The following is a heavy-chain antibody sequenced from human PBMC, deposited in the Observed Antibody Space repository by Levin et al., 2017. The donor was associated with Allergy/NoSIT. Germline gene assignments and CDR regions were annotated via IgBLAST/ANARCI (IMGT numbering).Heavy chain of an antibody. D-gene: IGHD3-16*02. CDR1: GGSISSGGYY. V-gene: IGHV4-31*03. CDR2: IYYSGST. Sequence: SETLSLTCTVSGGSISSGGYYWSWIRQHPGKGLEWIGYIYYSGSTYYNPSLKSRVTISVDTSKNQFSLKLSSVTAADTAVYYCARAAFWGSDRYIDYWGQGTLVTVSS. J-gene: IGHJ4*02. CDR3: ARAAFWGSDRYIDY.